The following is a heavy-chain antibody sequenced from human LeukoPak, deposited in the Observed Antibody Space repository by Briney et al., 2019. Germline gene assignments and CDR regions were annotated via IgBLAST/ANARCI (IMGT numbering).Heavy chain of an antibody. V-gene: IGHV1-69*05. D-gene: IGHD3-22*01. J-gene: IGHJ4*02. CDR1: GGTLSGYA. Sequence: SVKVSCKASGGTLSGYAISWVRQAPGQGLEWMGGIIPIYGTPHSAQKFQGRVTITTDESTSTAFMDLSSLRSEDTAVYYCAREHYYDSSGFYRDFDCWGQGTLVTVSS. CDR3: AREHYYDSSGFYRDFDC. CDR2: IIPIYGTP.